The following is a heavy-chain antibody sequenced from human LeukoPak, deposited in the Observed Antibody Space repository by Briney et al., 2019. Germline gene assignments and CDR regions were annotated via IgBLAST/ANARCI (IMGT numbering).Heavy chain of an antibody. CDR3: ARSGSGHGEFFQL. V-gene: IGHV3-20*04. CDR2: IKWDGGST. J-gene: IGHJ1*01. D-gene: IGHD2-15*01. CDR1: GFTFDDHG. Sequence: PGGSLRLSCAASGFTFDDHGMSWVRQAPGKGLEWVSGIKWDGGSTGYADSVKGRFTISRDNAKNSLYLQMNSLRAEDTAFYYCARSGSGHGEFFQLWGQGTLVTVSS.